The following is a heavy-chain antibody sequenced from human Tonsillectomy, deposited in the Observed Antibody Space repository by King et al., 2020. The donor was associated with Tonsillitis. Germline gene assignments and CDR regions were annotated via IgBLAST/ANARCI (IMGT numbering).Heavy chain of an antibody. CDR2: IYHSGST. Sequence: QLQLQESGPGLVKPSETLSLTCAVSGYSISSGYYWGWIRQRPGKGLEWIGSIYHSGSTYYNPSLKSRVTISVDTSKNQFSLKLSPVTAADTAVYYCARDEVVLLQIAVFGAMVVWGQGATVTVSS. V-gene: IGHV4-38-2*02. CDR3: ARDEVVLLQIAVFGAMVV. CDR1: GYSISSGYY. D-gene: IGHD3-10*01. J-gene: IGHJ6*02.